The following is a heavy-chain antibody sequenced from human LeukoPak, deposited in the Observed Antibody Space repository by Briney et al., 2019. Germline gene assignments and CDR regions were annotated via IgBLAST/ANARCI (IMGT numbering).Heavy chain of an antibody. V-gene: IGHV3-7*01. Sequence: GGSLRLSCATSGFTFIRYWMSWIRQAPGKGLEWVANIKQDGSQQYYLDSVEGRFTISRDNAKNSLYLQMNNLRAEDTAVYYCSNGIYSSSYWGQGTLVTVSS. CDR3: SNGIYSSSY. D-gene: IGHD6-6*01. CDR2: IKQDGSQQ. CDR1: GFTFIRYW. J-gene: IGHJ4*02.